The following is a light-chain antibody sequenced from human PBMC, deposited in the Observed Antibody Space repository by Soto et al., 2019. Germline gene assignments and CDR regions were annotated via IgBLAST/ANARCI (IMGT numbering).Light chain of an antibody. CDR2: LGS. V-gene: IGKV2-28*01. Sequence: DVVVTQSPLSLPVTTGEPASISCRSSQSLRHSNGYNYLDWYLQKPGESPQLLIYLGSNRASGVPDRFSGSGAGTDFTLKISRVEAEDVGVYYCMQALQTPTFGQGTKVDIK. CDR1: QSLRHSNGYNY. CDR3: MQALQTPT. J-gene: IGKJ1*01.